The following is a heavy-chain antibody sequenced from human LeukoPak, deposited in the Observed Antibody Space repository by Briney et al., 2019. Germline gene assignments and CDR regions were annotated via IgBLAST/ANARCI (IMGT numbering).Heavy chain of an antibody. Sequence: GGPLRLSCAASGFTFSSYAMHWVRQAPGKGLEGVAVISYDGSNKYYADSVKGRFTISRDNSKNTLYLQMNSLRAEDTAVYYCARDREAAAPTYEYFQHWGQGTLVTVSS. J-gene: IGHJ1*01. D-gene: IGHD6-13*01. CDR2: ISYDGSNK. CDR3: ARDREAAAPTYEYFQH. V-gene: IGHV3-30*04. CDR1: GFTFSSYA.